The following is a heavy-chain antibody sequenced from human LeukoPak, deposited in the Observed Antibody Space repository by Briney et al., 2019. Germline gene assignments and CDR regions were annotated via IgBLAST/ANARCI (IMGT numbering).Heavy chain of an antibody. CDR1: GFTFSSYA. V-gene: IGHV3-30-3*01. D-gene: IGHD3-22*01. J-gene: IGHJ5*02. Sequence: GGSLRLSCAASGFTFSSYAMHWVRQAPGKGLEWVAVISYDGSNKYYADSVKGRFTISRDNSKNTLYLQMNSPRAEDTAVYYCARDADYYDSSTYPTWGQGTLVTVSS. CDR3: ARDADYYDSSTYPT. CDR2: ISYDGSNK.